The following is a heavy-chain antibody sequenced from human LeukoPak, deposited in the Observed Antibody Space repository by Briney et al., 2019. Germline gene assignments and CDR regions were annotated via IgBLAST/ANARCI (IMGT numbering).Heavy chain of an antibody. CDR2: IISKAYGGTT. J-gene: IGHJ4*02. D-gene: IGHD3-16*01. Sequence: GGSLRLSCTASGFTFGGYAMSWVRQAPGKGLEWVGLIISKAYGGTTEYAASVKGRFTISRDDSKGIAYLQMNSLNTEDTAIYYCTRDGPFGGNSYFDYWGQGTLVTVSS. V-gene: IGHV3-49*04. CDR1: GFTFGGYA. CDR3: TRDGPFGGNSYFDY.